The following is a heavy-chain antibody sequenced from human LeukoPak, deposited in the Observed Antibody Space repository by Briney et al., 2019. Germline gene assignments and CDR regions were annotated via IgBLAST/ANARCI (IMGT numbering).Heavy chain of an antibody. CDR2: ISSSSSYI. CDR3: ARDARAVTTLFDY. D-gene: IGHD4-17*01. CDR1: GFTFSSYS. Sequence: GGSLRLSCAASGFTFSSYSMNWVRQAPGKGLEWVSSISSSSSYIYYADSVKGRFTISRDNAKNSLYLQMNSLRAEDTAVYYCARDARAVTTLFDYWGQGTLVTVSS. V-gene: IGHV3-21*01. J-gene: IGHJ4*02.